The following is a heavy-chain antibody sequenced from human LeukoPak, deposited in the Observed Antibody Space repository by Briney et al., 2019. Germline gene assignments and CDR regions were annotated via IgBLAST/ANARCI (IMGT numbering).Heavy chain of an antibody. J-gene: IGHJ4*02. CDR3: ASISGYCSSTSCYDPRFDY. CDR2: INPSGGST. Sequence: ASVKVSYKASGYTFTSYYMHWVRQAPGQGLEWMGIINPSGGSTSYAQKFQGRVTMTRDTSTSTVYMELSSLRSEDTAVYYCASISGYCSSTSCYDPRFDYWGQGTLVTVSS. CDR1: GYTFTSYY. D-gene: IGHD2-2*01. V-gene: IGHV1-46*01.